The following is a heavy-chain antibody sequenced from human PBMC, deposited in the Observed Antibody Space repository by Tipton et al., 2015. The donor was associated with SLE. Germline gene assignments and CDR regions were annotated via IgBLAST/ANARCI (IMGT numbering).Heavy chain of an antibody. CDR3: ARLDTIFGVLN. J-gene: IGHJ4*02. V-gene: IGHV4-38-2*02. D-gene: IGHD3-3*01. CDR2: LYHTGHT. CDR1: GYSITRAYY. Sequence: TLSLTCTVSGYSITRAYYWGWIRQSPGKGLEWIGSLYHTGHTYYNPSLKSRVSMSEDTSMNRFSLKVKSVTAADTAVYYCARLDTIFGVLNWGQGTLVTVSS.